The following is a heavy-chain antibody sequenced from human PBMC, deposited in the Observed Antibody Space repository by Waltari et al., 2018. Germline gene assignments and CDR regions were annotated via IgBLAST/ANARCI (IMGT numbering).Heavy chain of an antibody. CDR1: GFPFSSYA. Sequence: EVQLVESGGDLVQPGGSLRLSCAASGFPFSSYAMSWVRQAPGKGLEWVSASSGSGGSTYYADAVKGRFTISRDNSKNTLYLQMNSLRAEDAAVYYCATRGTYYKFDYWGQGSLVTVSS. V-gene: IGHV3-23*04. CDR3: ATRGTYYKFDY. D-gene: IGHD1-26*01. J-gene: IGHJ4*02. CDR2: SSGSGGST.